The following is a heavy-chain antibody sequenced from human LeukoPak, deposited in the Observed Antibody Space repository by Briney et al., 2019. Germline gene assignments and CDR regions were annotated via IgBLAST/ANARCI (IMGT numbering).Heavy chain of an antibody. V-gene: IGHV4-59*08. Sequence: SETLSLTCSVSGGSISGYYWSWIRQPPGKGLEWIGYIYYNGRTTYNPSLESRVTISVDTSKNQFSLKLSSVTAADTAVYYCARHERESYLGGIYYFDSWGQGTLVTVSS. J-gene: IGHJ4*02. D-gene: IGHD2-15*01. CDR1: GGSISGYY. CDR2: IYYNGRT. CDR3: ARHERESYLGGIYYFDS.